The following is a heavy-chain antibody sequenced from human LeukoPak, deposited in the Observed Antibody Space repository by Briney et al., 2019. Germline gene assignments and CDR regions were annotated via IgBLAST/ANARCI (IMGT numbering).Heavy chain of an antibody. CDR3: ARGPFPVIPYYYYYYMDV. V-gene: IGHV1-69*05. J-gene: IGHJ6*03. Sequence: SVKVSCKASGGTFSSYAISWVRQAPGQGLEWMGGIIPIFGTANYAQKFQGRVTITTDESTSTAYMELSSLRSEHTAVYYCARGPFPVIPYYYYYYMDVWGKGTTVTVSS. CDR2: IIPIFGTA. CDR1: GGTFSSYA. D-gene: IGHD3-16*02.